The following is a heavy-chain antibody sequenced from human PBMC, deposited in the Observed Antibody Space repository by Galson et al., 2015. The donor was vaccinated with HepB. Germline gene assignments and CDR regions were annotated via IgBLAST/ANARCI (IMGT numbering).Heavy chain of an antibody. D-gene: IGHD3-16*02. J-gene: IGHJ4*02. Sequence: TLSLTCTVSGGSISSGDYYWSWIRQPPGKGLEWIGYIYYSGSTYYNPSLKSRVTISVDTSKNQFSLKLSSVTAADTAVYYCARDGGYDYVWGSYRTFDYWGQGTLVTVSS. V-gene: IGHV4-30-4*01. CDR1: GGSISSGDYY. CDR2: IYYSGST. CDR3: ARDGGYDYVWGSYRTFDY.